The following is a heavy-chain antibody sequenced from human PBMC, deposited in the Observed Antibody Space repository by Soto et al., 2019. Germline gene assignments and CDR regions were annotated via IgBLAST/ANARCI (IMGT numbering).Heavy chain of an antibody. J-gene: IGHJ6*02. Sequence: QVQLVQSGAEVKKPGASVKVSCKASGYTFTSYDINWVRQATGQGLEWMGWMNPNSGNTGYAQKFQGRVTMTRNTSISTAYMELGSLRSEGTAVYYCARGLSYYDFWSGYSPHYYYYYGMDVWGQGTTVTVSS. CDR2: MNPNSGNT. V-gene: IGHV1-8*01. CDR3: ARGLSYYDFWSGYSPHYYYYYGMDV. CDR1: GYTFTSYD. D-gene: IGHD3-3*01.